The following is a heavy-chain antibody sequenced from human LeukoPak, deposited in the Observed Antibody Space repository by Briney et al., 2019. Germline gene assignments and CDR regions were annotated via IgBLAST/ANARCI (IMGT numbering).Heavy chain of an antibody. CDR3: ARGVVRRGPDNWFDP. V-gene: IGHV4-4*07. CDR1: GGSISSYY. Sequence: SETLSLTCTVSGGSISSYYWSWIRQPAGKGLEWIGRIYTSGSTNYNPSLKSRVTMSVDTSKNQFSLKLSSVTAADTAVYYCARGVVRRGPDNWFDPWGQGTLLTVSS. CDR2: IYTSGST. D-gene: IGHD2-2*01. J-gene: IGHJ5*02.